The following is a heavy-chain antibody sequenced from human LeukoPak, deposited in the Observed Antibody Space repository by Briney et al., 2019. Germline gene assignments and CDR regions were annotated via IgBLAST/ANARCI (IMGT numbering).Heavy chain of an antibody. CDR3: ARHSLLHSLLVDY. CDR2: INHSGST. CDR1: GGSFSGYY. D-gene: IGHD1-26*01. Sequence: SETLSLTCAVYGGSFSGYYWSWIRQPPGKGLEWIGEINHSGSTNYNPSLKSRVTISVDTSKNQFSLKLSSVTAADTAVYYCARHSLLHSLLVDYWGQGTLVTVSS. J-gene: IGHJ4*02. V-gene: IGHV4-34*01.